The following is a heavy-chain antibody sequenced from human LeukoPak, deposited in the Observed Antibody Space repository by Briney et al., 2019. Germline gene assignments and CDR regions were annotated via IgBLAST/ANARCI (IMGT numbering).Heavy chain of an antibody. Sequence: GGSLRLSCAASGFTFSDYYMRWIRQAPGKGLEWVSYISSSGSTIYYADSVKGRFTISRDNAKNSLYLQMNSLRAEDTAVYYCARDERVYYDSSGYYYVYWGQGTLVTVSS. CDR2: ISSSGSTI. V-gene: IGHV3-11*01. J-gene: IGHJ4*02. CDR1: GFTFSDYY. D-gene: IGHD3-22*01. CDR3: ARDERVYYDSSGYYYVY.